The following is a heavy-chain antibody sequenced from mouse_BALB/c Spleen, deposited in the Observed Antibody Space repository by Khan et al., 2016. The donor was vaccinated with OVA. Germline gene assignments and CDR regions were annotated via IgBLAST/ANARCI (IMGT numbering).Heavy chain of an antibody. V-gene: IGHV1-59*01. CDR1: GYSFTTYW. D-gene: IGHD2-4*01. CDR3: ARKGDYGAWFTY. J-gene: IGHJ3*01. Sequence: QVQLQQSGPQLVRPGTSVKISCKASGYSFTTYWVHWVKQRPGQGLEWIGMIDPSDSETRLNQKFKDKATLTVDKSSITAYMHLSSPTSEDSAVYDCARKGDYGAWFTYWGQGTLVTVSA. CDR2: IDPSDSET.